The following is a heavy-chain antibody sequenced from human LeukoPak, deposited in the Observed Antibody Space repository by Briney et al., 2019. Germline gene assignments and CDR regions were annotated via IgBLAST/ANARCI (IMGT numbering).Heavy chain of an antibody. V-gene: IGHV3-30*02. D-gene: IGHD3-10*01. Sequence: PGGSLRLSCAASGFTFSSYGMHWVRQAPGKGLEWVAFIRYDGSNKYYAGSVKGRFTISRDNSKNTLYLQMNSLRAEDTAVYYCAKLWFGEFNDAFDIWGQGTMVTVSS. CDR3: AKLWFGEFNDAFDI. CDR2: IRYDGSNK. CDR1: GFTFSSYG. J-gene: IGHJ3*02.